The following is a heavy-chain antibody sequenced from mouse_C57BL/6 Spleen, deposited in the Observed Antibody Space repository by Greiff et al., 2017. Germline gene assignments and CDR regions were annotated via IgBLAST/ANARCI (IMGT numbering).Heavy chain of an antibody. D-gene: IGHD1-1*01. CDR2: IDPENGDT. CDR3: TTPTVVAGYY. CDR1: GFNIKDDY. J-gene: IGHJ2*01. V-gene: IGHV14-4*01. Sequence: EVQLQQSGAELVRPGASVKLSCTASGFNIKDDYMHWVKQRPEQGLEWIGWIDPENGDTEYASNFQGKATITADTSSNTASLQLSSLTSEDTAVYYCTTPTVVAGYYWGQGTTLTVSS.